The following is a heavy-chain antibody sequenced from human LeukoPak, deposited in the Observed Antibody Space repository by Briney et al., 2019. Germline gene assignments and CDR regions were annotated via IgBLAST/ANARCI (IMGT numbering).Heavy chain of an antibody. CDR2: IWYDGSNK. CDR3: AGGAAWLHDYYYGMDV. CDR1: GFTFSSYG. D-gene: IGHD5-12*01. J-gene: IGHJ6*02. V-gene: IGHV3-33*01. Sequence: GRSLRLSCAASGFTFSSYGMHWVRQAPGKGLEWVAVIWYDGSNKYYADSVKGRFTISRDNSKNTLYLQMNSLRAEDTAVYYCAGGAAWLHDYYYGMDVWGQGTTVTVSS.